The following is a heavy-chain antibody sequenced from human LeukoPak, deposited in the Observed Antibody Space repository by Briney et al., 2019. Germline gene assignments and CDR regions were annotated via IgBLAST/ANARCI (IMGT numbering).Heavy chain of an antibody. J-gene: IGHJ4*02. Sequence: SETLSLTCAVYGGSITGYYWSWIRQTPGRGLERVGEIHYTGATSYNPSLKSRATISTDTSKNQFSLRLSSMTAADTAVYYCARGNILTGYCFDFWGQGALVTVSS. D-gene: IGHD3-9*01. CDR1: GGSITGYY. CDR3: ARGNILTGYCFDF. V-gene: IGHV4-34*01. CDR2: IHYTGAT.